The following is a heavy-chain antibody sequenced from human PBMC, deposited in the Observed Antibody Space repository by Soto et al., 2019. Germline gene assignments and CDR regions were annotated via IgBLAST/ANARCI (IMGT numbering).Heavy chain of an antibody. CDR2: IYWNDDK. Sequence: QITLKESGPTLVKPTQTLTLTGTFSGFSLSTTGEGVGWIRQPPGKALEWLAVIYWNDDKSYSPSLKSRLTISKATSKKHVVLTMMSMAPVDTRTYYCAKVDDVAALFAYLGPGTLVTVSS. CDR1: GFSLSTTGEG. J-gene: IGHJ4*02. CDR3: AKVDDVAALFAY. D-gene: IGHD6-6*01. V-gene: IGHV2-5*01.